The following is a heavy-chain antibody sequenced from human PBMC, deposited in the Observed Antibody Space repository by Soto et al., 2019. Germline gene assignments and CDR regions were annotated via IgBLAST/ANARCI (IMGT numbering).Heavy chain of an antibody. V-gene: IGHV3-23*01. CDR2: ISGSGGST. D-gene: IGHD5-12*01. J-gene: IGHJ4*02. Sequence: EVQLLESGGGLVQPGGALRLSCAASGFTFSSYAMSWVRQAPGKGLEWVSAISGSGGSTYYADYVKGRFTISRDNSKNTLYLQMNSLRAEDTAVYYCAKQVDGDGYNFWGQGTLVTVSS. CDR1: GFTFSSYA. CDR3: AKQVDGDGYNF.